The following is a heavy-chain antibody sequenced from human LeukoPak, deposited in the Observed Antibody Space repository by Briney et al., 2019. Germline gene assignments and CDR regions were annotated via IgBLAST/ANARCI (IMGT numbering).Heavy chain of an antibody. Sequence: ASVKVSCKVSGYTLPELSMHWVRPAPGKGLEWMGGFDPEDGETIYAQKFQGRVTITADESTNTAYMELSSLRSEDTAVYYCARGAGRVATITGTFDYWGQGTLVTVSS. D-gene: IGHD5-12*01. CDR2: FDPEDGET. V-gene: IGHV1-24*01. CDR3: ARGAGRVATITGTFDY. CDR1: GYTLPELS. J-gene: IGHJ4*02.